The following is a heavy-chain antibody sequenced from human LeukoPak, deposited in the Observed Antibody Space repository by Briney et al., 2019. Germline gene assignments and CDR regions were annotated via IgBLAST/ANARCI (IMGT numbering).Heavy chain of an antibody. Sequence: SVKVSCKASGGAFSSYAISWVRQAPRQGLEWMGGIIPIFGTANYAQKFQGRVTITADESTSTAYMELSSLRSEDTAVYYCARVTDFWSGRQPYFDYWGQGTLVTVSS. V-gene: IGHV1-69*01. CDR2: IIPIFGTA. CDR3: ARVTDFWSGRQPYFDY. J-gene: IGHJ4*02. D-gene: IGHD3-3*01. CDR1: GGAFSSYA.